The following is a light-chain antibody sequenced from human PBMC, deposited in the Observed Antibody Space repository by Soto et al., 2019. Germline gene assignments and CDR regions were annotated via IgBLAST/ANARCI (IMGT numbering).Light chain of an antibody. CDR2: GAS. J-gene: IGKJ1*01. CDR1: QSLSGY. CDR3: QQYGSSGT. V-gene: IGKV3-20*01. Sequence: EIVLTQSPGTLSLSPGDRAALSCRASQSLSGYLAWYQQKPGQAPWLLIYGASNRATGIPDRFSGSGSGTDFTLTISRLEPEDFAVYYCQQYGSSGTFGQGTKVDIK.